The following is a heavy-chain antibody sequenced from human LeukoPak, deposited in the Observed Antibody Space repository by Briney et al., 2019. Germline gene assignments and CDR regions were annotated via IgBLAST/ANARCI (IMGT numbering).Heavy chain of an antibody. V-gene: IGHV4-34*01. CDR3: ARVSSPLRYYAL. CDR2: INHSGST. Sequence: SETLSLTCAVYGGSFSGYYWSWIRQPPGKGLEWIGEINHSGSTNYNPSLKSRVTISVDTSKNQFSLKLSSVTAADTAVYYCARVSSPLRYYALWGQGTLVTVSS. J-gene: IGHJ4*02. D-gene: IGHD3-16*01. CDR1: GGSFSGYY.